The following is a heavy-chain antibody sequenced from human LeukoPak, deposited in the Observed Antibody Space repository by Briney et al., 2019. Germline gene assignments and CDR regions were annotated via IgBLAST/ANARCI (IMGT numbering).Heavy chain of an antibody. J-gene: IGHJ3*02. V-gene: IGHV3-21*01. D-gene: IGHD1-14*01. CDR3: ATRTDDAFDI. Sequence: GGSLRLSCAASGFTFSSYTMNWVRQAPGKGLEWVSSISSSSSYIYNAESVTGRSTISRDNAKNSLYLQVYSLRGEDTAVYYCATRTDDAFDIWGQGTMVTVSS. CDR2: ISSSSSYI. CDR1: GFTFSSYT.